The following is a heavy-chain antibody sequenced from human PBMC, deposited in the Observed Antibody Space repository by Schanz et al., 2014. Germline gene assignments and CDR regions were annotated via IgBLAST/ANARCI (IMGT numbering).Heavy chain of an antibody. Sequence: QVQLVQSGAEVKKPGASVKVSCKASGYTFTSDSMHWVRQAPGQGLEWMGMINPSRGSTTYAQKLQGRVTMTADTSTSTAYMDVSSLRSEDTAVYYCASSGAGYSSSWDFDYWGQGTLVTVSS. V-gene: IGHV1-46*01. CDR1: GYTFTSDS. D-gene: IGHD6-13*01. CDR3: ASSGAGYSSSWDFDY. CDR2: INPSRGST. J-gene: IGHJ4*02.